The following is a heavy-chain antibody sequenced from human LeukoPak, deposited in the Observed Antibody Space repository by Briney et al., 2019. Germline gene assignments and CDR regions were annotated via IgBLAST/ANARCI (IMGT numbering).Heavy chain of an antibody. Sequence: GGSLRLSCAASGFTFSSYAMSWVRQAPGKGLGWVSAISGSGGSTYYADSVKGRFTISRDNSKNTLYLQMNSLRAEDTAVYYCAKGDYYDSSGYYYRLDYWGQGTLVTVSS. CDR3: AKGDYYDSSGYYYRLDY. CDR1: GFTFSSYA. J-gene: IGHJ4*02. CDR2: ISGSGGST. D-gene: IGHD3-22*01. V-gene: IGHV3-23*01.